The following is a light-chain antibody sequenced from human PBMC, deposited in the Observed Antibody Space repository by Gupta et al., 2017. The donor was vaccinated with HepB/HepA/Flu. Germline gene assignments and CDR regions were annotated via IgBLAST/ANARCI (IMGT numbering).Light chain of an antibody. CDR2: GGS. V-gene: IGKV3-15*01. Sequence: EIVMTQSPATLSVSPGERGTLSCRASHSVSSNLAWYQQKPGQAPRLLIYGGSTRATGIPARFSGSGSGTEFTLTISSRQSEDFAVYYCQHDDNWPITFGGGTKVEIK. CDR1: HSVSSN. CDR3: QHDDNWPIT. J-gene: IGKJ4*01.